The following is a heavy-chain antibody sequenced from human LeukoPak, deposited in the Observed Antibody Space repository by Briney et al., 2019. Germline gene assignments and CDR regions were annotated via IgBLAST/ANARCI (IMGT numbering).Heavy chain of an antibody. CDR3: ARGRGWFDP. V-gene: IGHV4-59*12. J-gene: IGHJ5*02. Sequence: SETLSLTCTVSGDSINIYYWSWVRQPPGKGLEWIAYIHSSAGTKYNPSLRSRVTLSVDTPKNQFSLRLTSVTAAETAVYYCARGRGWFDPWGQGTLVTVSS. CDR2: IHSSAGT. CDR1: GDSINIYY.